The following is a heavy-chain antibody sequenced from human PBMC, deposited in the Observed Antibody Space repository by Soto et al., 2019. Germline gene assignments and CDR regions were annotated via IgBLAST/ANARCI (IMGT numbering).Heavy chain of an antibody. V-gene: IGHV3-23*01. J-gene: IGHJ4*02. CDR1: GFTFSSYA. CDR3: AKSYGYYDSSGYFRRSVLYFDY. CDR2: ISGSGGST. Sequence: EVQLLESGGGLVQPGGSLRLSCAASGFTFSSYAMSWVRQAPGKGLEWVSAISGSGGSTYYADSVKGRFTISRDNSKNTLYMPMNSLRAEDTAVYYCAKSYGYYDSSGYFRRSVLYFDYWGQGTLVTVS. D-gene: IGHD3-22*01.